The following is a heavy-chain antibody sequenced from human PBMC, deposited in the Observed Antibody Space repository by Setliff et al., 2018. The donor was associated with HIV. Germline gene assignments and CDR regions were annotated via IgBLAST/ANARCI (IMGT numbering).Heavy chain of an antibody. V-gene: IGHV4-59*01. J-gene: IGHJ6*03. CDR1: GGSISNYY. Sequence: SETLSLTCTVSGGSISNYYWSWIRQPPGKGLEWIGYIYNTGSTNYNPSLKSRVTISIDTSKNQFSLKLSSVTAADTAVYYCARVPTRATADYYYYYMDVWGKGTTVTVSS. CDR3: ARVPTRATADYYYYYMDV. D-gene: IGHD6-13*01. CDR2: IYNTGST.